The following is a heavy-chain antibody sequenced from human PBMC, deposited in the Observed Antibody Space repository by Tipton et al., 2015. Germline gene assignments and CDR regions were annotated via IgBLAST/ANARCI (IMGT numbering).Heavy chain of an antibody. Sequence: TLSLTCTVSGGSVSSGGYYWSWIRQHPGKGLEWIGYIYYSGSTYYNPSLKSRVTISVDMSRNQFSLKLSSVTAADTAVYYCARSYYYDSSGRLPAHYYGMDVWGLGTTVTVSS. D-gene: IGHD3-22*01. CDR3: ARSYYYDSSGRLPAHYYGMDV. V-gene: IGHV4-31*03. CDR2: IYYSGST. J-gene: IGHJ6*02. CDR1: GGSVSSGGYY.